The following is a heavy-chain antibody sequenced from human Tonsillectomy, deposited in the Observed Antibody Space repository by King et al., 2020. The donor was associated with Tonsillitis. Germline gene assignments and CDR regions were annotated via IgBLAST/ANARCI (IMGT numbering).Heavy chain of an antibody. V-gene: IGHV1-18*01. D-gene: IGHD4-17*01. J-gene: IGHJ4*02. Sequence: VQLVQSGPEVKKPGASVKVSCKASGYTFPSYGISWVRQAPGQGLEWMGWISVYSGNTYYAQNFQGRVTMTTDTSTSTAYMELRSLRSDDTAVYFCALVNYGDFVSGAYWGQGTLVTVSS. CDR3: ALVNYGDFVSGAY. CDR1: GYTFPSYG. CDR2: ISVYSGNT.